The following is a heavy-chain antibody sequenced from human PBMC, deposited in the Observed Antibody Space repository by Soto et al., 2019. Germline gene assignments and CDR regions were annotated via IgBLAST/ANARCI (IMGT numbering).Heavy chain of an antibody. CDR2: IYYSGST. D-gene: IGHD2-21*02. Sequence: SETLSLTCTVSGGSISSYYWSWIRQPPGKGLEWIGYIYYSGSTNYNPSLKSRVTISVDTSKNQFSLKLSSVTAADTAVYYCASLAYCGGDCYWFDPWGQGTLVTVSS. J-gene: IGHJ5*02. CDR3: ASLAYCGGDCYWFDP. V-gene: IGHV4-59*01. CDR1: GGSISSYY.